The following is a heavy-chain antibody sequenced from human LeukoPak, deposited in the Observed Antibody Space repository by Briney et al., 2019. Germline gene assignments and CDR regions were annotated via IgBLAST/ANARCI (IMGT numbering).Heavy chain of an antibody. CDR1: GYTFTSYY. CDR2: INPSGGST. J-gene: IGHJ4*02. CDR3: ARDFYYYDSSGYSFFPDY. D-gene: IGHD3-22*01. V-gene: IGHV1-46*01. Sequence: ASVKVSCKASGYTFTSYYMHWVRQAPGQGLEWMGIINPSGGSTSYAQKFQGRVTMTRDTSTSTVYMELSSLRSEDTAVYYCARDFYYYDSSGYSFFPDYWGQGTLVTVSS.